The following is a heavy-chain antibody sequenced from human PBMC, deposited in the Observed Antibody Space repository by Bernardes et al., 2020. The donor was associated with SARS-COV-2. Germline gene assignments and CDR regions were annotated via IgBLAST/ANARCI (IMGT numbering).Heavy chain of an antibody. Sequence: GGYLILHCHSSGFSFSNHGMHWVRQASGTGLEWVAFIWYVGNNRYYADSVKGRFTISRDNSKNTLHLQMNSLGVDDTAVYYCARSTATIFGVVIINAGSFESWGQGIPVTVSS. CDR3: ARSTATIFGVVIINAGSFES. CDR2: IWYVGNNR. V-gene: IGHV3-33*01. J-gene: IGHJ4*02. D-gene: IGHD3-3*01. CDR1: GFSFSNHG.